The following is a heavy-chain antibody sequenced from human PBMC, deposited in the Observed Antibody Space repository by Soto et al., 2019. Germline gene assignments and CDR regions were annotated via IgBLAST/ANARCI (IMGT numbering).Heavy chain of an antibody. CDR2: VSSDGSNT. V-gene: IGHV3-30-3*01. CDR1: GFIFSDYA. CDR3: AGIMGVNPD. J-gene: IGHJ4*02. D-gene: IGHD3-10*01. Sequence: ESGGGVVQPGRSLRLSCAASGFIFSDYALNWVRQAPGKGLEWVAVVSSDGSNTFYADSVKGRFSISRDNSKNILYLQMNSLTPEDTAVYYCAGIMGVNPDWGQGTLVTVSS.